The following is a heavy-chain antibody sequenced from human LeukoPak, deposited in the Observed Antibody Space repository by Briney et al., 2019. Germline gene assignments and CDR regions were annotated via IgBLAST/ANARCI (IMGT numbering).Heavy chain of an antibody. CDR1: GFTFSSYA. CDR2: ISYDGSNK. D-gene: IGHD6-19*01. V-gene: IGHV3-30-3*01. J-gene: IGHJ4*02. CDR3: ARDYSSGWHDY. Sequence: PGASVKVSCAASGFTFSSYAMHWVRQAPGKGLEWVAVISYDGSNKYYADSVKGRFTISRDNSKNTLYLQMNSLRAEDTAVYYCARDYSSGWHDYWGQGTLVTVSS.